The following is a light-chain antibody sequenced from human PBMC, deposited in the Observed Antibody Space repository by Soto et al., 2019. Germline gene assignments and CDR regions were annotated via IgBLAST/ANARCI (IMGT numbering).Light chain of an antibody. V-gene: IGKV3-15*01. CDR1: QSVSNN. CDR3: QQYNNWPPWT. J-gene: IGKJ1*01. Sequence: ILMTQSPATLSVSPGERATLSCRASQSVSNNLAWYQQTPGQAPRLLIYDASTRATGIPARFSGSGSGTECTLTISGRQSEDFAVYYCQQYNNWPPWTFGQGTKVEIK. CDR2: DAS.